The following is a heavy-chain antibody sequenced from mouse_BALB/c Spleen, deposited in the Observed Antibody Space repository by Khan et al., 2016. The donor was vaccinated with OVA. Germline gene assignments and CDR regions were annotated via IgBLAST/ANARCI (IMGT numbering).Heavy chain of an antibody. D-gene: IGHD1-3*01. CDR3: ARQPLYHYNLMDY. J-gene: IGHJ4*01. CDR1: GFSLTNYG. Sequence: QVQLKESGPGLVAPSQSLSITCTISGFSLTNYGVHWVRQPPGKGLEWLVVIWSDGSTTYNSALKSRLTINKDNSKNQVFLEMNSLQTDDTAMYFCARQPLYHYNLMDYWGQGTSVTVSS. V-gene: IGHV2-6-1*01. CDR2: IWSDGST.